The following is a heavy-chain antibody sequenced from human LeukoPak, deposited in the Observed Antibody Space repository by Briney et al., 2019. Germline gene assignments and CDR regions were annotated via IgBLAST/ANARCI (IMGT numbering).Heavy chain of an antibody. CDR2: MYHTGSS. CDR3: AGDQGGSAHRHAFDI. D-gene: IGHD1-26*01. CDR1: GFAFNPYA. J-gene: IGHJ3*02. Sequence: GSLRLSCAASGFAFNPYAMSWVRQPPGKGLEWIGYMYHTGSSIYSPSLKSRLTISVDTSKNQFTLNLSSMTAADTAVYYCAGDQGGSAHRHAFDIWGQGTLVTVSS. V-gene: IGHV4-59*01.